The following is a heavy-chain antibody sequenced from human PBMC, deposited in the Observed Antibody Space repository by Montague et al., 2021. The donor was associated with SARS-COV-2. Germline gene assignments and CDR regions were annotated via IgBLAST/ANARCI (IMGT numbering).Heavy chain of an antibody. CDR3: ARGSTVTHY. D-gene: IGHD4-17*01. J-gene: IGHJ4*02. Sequence: SETLSLTCAVYGGSFSGYYWSWIRQPPGKGLEWIGEINHSGSTNYNPSLKSRVTISVDTAKNQFSLKLSSVTAADTAVYYCARGSTVTHYWGQGTLVTVSP. CDR1: GGSFSGYY. CDR2: INHSGST. V-gene: IGHV4-34*01.